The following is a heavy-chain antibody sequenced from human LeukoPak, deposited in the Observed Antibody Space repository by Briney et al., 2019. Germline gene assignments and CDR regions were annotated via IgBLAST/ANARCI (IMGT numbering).Heavy chain of an antibody. D-gene: IGHD3-3*01. CDR1: GFTFSSYW. CDR2: INSVGSST. V-gene: IGHV3-74*01. J-gene: IGHJ4*02. CDR3: ARARYYDFWGGYLFDY. Sequence: PGGSLRLSCAASGFTFSSYWMHWVRQAPGKGLVWVSRINSVGSSTSYADSVKGRFTISRDNAKNTLYLQMNSLRAEDTAAYYCARARYYDFWGGYLFDYWGQGTLVTVSS.